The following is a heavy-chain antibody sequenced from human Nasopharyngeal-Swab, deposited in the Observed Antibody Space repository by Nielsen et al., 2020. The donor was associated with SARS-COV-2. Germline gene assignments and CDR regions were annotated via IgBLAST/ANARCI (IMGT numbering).Heavy chain of an antibody. J-gene: IGHJ4*02. CDR1: GGSFSGYY. D-gene: IGHD5-18*01. CDR3: ARGGGYSYGAIDY. CDR2: INHSGST. V-gene: IGHV4-34*01. Sequence: GSLRLSCAVYGGSFSGYYWSWIRQPPGKGLEWIGEINHSGSTNYNPSLKSRVTISVETSKNQFSLKLSSVTAADTAVYYCARGGGYSYGAIDYWGQGTLVTVSS.